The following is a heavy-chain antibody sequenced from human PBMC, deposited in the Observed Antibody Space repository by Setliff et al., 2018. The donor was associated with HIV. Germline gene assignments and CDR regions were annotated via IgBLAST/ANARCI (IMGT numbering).Heavy chain of an antibody. Sequence: SVKVSCKASGGSFSSYALHWVRQAPGQGLEWMGNILPIFNKVNYAQKLRGRVTMTWDTSTSTVYMELSSLRPEDTAVYYCASPTAIPHWGQGTLVTVSS. CDR3: ASPTAIPH. CDR1: GGSFSSYA. V-gene: IGHV1-69*04. CDR2: ILPIFNKV. J-gene: IGHJ4*02. D-gene: IGHD2-21*02.